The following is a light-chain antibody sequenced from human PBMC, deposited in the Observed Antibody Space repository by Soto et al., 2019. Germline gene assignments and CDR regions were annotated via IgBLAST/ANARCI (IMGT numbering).Light chain of an antibody. V-gene: IGKV1-27*01. J-gene: IGKJ3*01. Sequence: DMQMTQSPSSLSASIGDRVTITCRAXXXINNNLAWYQQKPGKVPKVLIYAASTLQSGVPSRFSGSGSGTDFTLTISSLQPEDVATYYCQKYNSARETFGPGTKVDI. CDR2: AAS. CDR3: QKYNSARET. CDR1: XXINNN.